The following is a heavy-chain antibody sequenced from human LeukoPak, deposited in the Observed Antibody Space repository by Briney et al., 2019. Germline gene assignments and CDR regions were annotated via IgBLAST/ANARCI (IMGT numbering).Heavy chain of an antibody. Sequence: PSETLSLTCAGYGGSFSGYYWSWIRQPPGQGLQWIGEINHRGSTNYNPSLKRRAPISVDTSKNQFSVKLSSETAADTAVYYCARRRASWSSGWTTRGAFDIWGQGTMATVSS. D-gene: IGHD6-19*01. CDR1: GGSFSGYY. J-gene: IGHJ3*02. V-gene: IGHV4-34*01. CDR2: INHRGST. CDR3: ARRRASWSSGWTTRGAFDI.